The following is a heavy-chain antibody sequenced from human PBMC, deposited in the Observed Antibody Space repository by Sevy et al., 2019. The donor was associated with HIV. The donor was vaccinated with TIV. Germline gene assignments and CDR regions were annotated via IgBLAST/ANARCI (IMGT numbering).Heavy chain of an antibody. CDR3: ARAEQVTMLVVFGGLYFDS. V-gene: IGHV3-30*02. CDR2: IRFDATIK. D-gene: IGHD3-22*01. Sequence: GGSLRLSCAASGFTFSNYGIHWVRQAPGKGLEWVAFIRFDATIKYYRDSVKGRLTISRDNSKSTLYLQMNSLRADDTAVYYCARAEQVTMLVVFGGLYFDSWGQGTLVTVSS. J-gene: IGHJ4*02. CDR1: GFTFSNYG.